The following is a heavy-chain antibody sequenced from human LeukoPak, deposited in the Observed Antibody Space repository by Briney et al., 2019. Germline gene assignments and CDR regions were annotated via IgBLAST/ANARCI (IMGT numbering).Heavy chain of an antibody. CDR3: ARETYCTSTTCPIGDHFDY. Sequence: GGSLRLSCAASGFTFSDTWMHWVRQAPGEGLVWVSRIRSDGSDTRYAESVKGRFTISRDNAKNTLYLQMNSPRAEDTAVYYCARETYCTSTTCPIGDHFDYWGQGTLVTVSS. J-gene: IGHJ4*02. CDR1: GFTFSDTW. CDR2: IRSDGSDT. D-gene: IGHD2-2*01. V-gene: IGHV3-74*01.